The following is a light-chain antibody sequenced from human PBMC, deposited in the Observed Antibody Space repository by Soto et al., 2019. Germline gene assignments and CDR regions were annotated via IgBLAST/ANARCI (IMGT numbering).Light chain of an antibody. CDR2: SAS. CDR1: QSVSIN. Sequence: EIVMTQSPATLSVSPGERATLSCRASQSVSINLAWYQQKPGQAPRLLMFSASTRATGIPARFSGSGSETDFPLTISSLQSEGFAVYSCQQFNNWPLYTFGQGTKLEIK. CDR3: QQFNNWPLYT. V-gene: IGKV3-15*01. J-gene: IGKJ2*01.